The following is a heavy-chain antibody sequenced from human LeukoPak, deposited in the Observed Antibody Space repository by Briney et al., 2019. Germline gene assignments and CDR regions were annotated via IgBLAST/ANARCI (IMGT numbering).Heavy chain of an antibody. Sequence: SETLSLTCTVSGGSISNFYWSWIRQPPGKGLEWIGRIYTSGTITYNPSLKSRVTMSVDTSKNQFSLKLSSVTVADTAVYYCARDSGTTGEVKFDPWGQGTLVTVSS. CDR1: GGSISNFY. V-gene: IGHV4-4*07. CDR2: IYTSGTI. CDR3: ARDSGTTGEVKFDP. D-gene: IGHD3-10*01. J-gene: IGHJ5*02.